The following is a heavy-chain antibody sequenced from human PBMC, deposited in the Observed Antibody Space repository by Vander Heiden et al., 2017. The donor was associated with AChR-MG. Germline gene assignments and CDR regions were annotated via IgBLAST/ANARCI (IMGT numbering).Heavy chain of an antibody. V-gene: IGHV3-9*01. CDR1: GFPFNDHA. J-gene: IGHJ4*02. CDR3: AKDYSSGWTVLDY. CDR2: ISWNGGNI. D-gene: IGHD6-19*01. Sequence: VQLVESAGGLVQHGWSLRHSCAVPGFPFNDHALHWARQAPGKGLEWVSGISWNGGNIGYADSVKGRFTISRDSAKNALYLQMNSLRAEDTAFYYCAKDYSSGWTVLDYWGQGTLVTVSS.